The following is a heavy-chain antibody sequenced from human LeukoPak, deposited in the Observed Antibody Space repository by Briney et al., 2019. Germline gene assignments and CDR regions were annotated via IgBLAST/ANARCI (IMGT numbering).Heavy chain of an antibody. Sequence: ASVKVSCKASGYTFRIHDFNWVRQAPGQGLEWMGWVSPKTGRTGYAPKFQGRVYMTTNASLSTAYMELSSLRSDGTAVYFCARESERNDGWFDPWGQGTLVTVSS. V-gene: IGHV1-8*01. CDR2: VSPKTGRT. J-gene: IGHJ5*02. CDR3: ARESERNDGWFDP. D-gene: IGHD1-1*01. CDR1: GYTFRIHD.